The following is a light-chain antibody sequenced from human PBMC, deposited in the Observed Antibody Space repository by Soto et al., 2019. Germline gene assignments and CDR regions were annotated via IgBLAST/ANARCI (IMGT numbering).Light chain of an antibody. J-gene: IGLJ2*01. V-gene: IGLV2-14*01. CDR3: SSYAGSSTLV. CDR1: SSDVGDNNY. CDR2: DVT. Sequence: QSALTQPASVSGSPGQSITISCTGTSSDVGDNNYVSWYQQHPGKAPKLMIYDVTHRPSGISNRFSGSKSGNTASLTISGLQAEDEADYYCSSYAGSSTLVFGGGTKLTVL.